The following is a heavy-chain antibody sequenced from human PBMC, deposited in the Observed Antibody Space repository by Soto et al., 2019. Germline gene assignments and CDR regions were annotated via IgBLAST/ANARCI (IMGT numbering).Heavy chain of an antibody. J-gene: IGHJ4*02. CDR1: GGSISSGGYY. D-gene: IGHD2-2*01. Sequence: SETLSLTCTVSGGSISSGGYYWSWIRQHPGKGLEWIGYIYYSGSTYYNPSLKSRVTISVNTSKNQFSLKLSSVTAADTAVYYCARYCSSTSCYGRGVDYWGQGTLVTVSS. V-gene: IGHV4-31*03. CDR3: ARYCSSTSCYGRGVDY. CDR2: IYYSGST.